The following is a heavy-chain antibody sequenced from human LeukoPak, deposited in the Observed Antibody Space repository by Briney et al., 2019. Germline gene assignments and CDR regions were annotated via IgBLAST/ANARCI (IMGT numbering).Heavy chain of an antibody. CDR1: GFTFSSYS. CDR2: ISSSSSYI. V-gene: IGHV3-21*01. CDR3: ARDLFTGDRGYYFDY. J-gene: IGHJ4*02. Sequence: GGSLRLSCAASGFTFSSYSMNWVRQAPGKGLEWVSSISSSSSYIYYADSVKGRFTISRDNAKNSLYLQMNSVRAEDKAVYYCARDLFTGDRGYYFDYWGQGTPVTVSS. D-gene: IGHD7-27*01.